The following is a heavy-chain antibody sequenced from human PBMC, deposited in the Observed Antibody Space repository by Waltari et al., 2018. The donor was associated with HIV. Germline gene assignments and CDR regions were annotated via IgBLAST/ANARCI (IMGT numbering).Heavy chain of an antibody. Sequence: QVQLQESGPGLVKPSQTLSLTCNVSGGSVNSGDYYWKWVRHHPGRGLDWIGSIYHSVVTYYSPCLKSRVTISVDTSKSQFSLKVISVTAADTAVYFCARSTLSGGVDFFDNWGQGTLVTVSS. J-gene: IGHJ4*02. CDR3: ARSTLSGGVDFFDN. D-gene: IGHD2-2*01. CDR1: GGSVNSGDYY. CDR2: IYHSVVT. V-gene: IGHV4-31*03.